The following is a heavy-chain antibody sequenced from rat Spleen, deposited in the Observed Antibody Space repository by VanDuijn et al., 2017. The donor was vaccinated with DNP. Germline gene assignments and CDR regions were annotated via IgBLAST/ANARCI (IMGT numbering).Heavy chain of an antibody. CDR2: ITSGGSNT. CDR1: GFTFSRFD. CDR3: TTFITSPG. V-gene: IGHV5S23*01. Sequence: EVQLVESGGGLVQPGRSLKLSCAASGFTFSRFDMAWVRQAPKMGLEWVATITSGGSNTYYRDSVKGRFTISRDNAKSTLYLQMDSLRSEDTATYYCTTFITSPGWGQGVMVTVSS. J-gene: IGHJ2*01. D-gene: IGHD1-12*01.